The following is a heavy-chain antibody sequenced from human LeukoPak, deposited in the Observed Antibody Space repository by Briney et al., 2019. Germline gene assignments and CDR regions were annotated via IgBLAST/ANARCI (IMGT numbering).Heavy chain of an antibody. CDR3: ARPSPPLVT. Sequence: SETLSLTCAVYGGSFSGYYWSWIRQPPGKGLEWIGEINHSGSTNYNPSLKSRVTISVDTSKDQFSLKLSSVTAADTAVYYCARPSPPLVTWGQGTMVTVSS. CDR1: GGSFSGYY. D-gene: IGHD2/OR15-2a*01. J-gene: IGHJ3*01. V-gene: IGHV4-34*01. CDR2: INHSGST.